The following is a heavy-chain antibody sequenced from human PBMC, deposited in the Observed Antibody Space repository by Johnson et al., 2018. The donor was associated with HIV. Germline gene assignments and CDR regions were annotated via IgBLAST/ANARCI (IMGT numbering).Heavy chain of an antibody. CDR3: ARVWSGSYSILFGDAFDI. Sequence: QVQLVESGGGVVQPGRSLRLSCAASGFTFSSYAMHWVRQAPGKGLEWVAVISYDGSNKYYADSVKGRFTISRDNSKNTLYLQMNSLRAEDTAVYYCARVWSGSYSILFGDAFDIWGPGTMVTVSS. CDR1: GFTFSSYA. J-gene: IGHJ3*02. D-gene: IGHD1-26*01. CDR2: ISYDGSNK. V-gene: IGHV3-30*04.